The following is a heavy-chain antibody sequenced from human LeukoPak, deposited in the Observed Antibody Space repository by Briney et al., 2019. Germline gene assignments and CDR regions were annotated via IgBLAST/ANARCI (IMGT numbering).Heavy chain of an antibody. J-gene: IGHJ3*02. D-gene: IGHD3-3*01. CDR3: TRGHGIWSGSRLANAFDI. CDR1: GFTFSSYW. Sequence: GGSLRLSCAVSGFTFSSYWMHWVRQAPGKGLAWVSRITSDGSATDYADSVKGRFTISRDNAKNTLYLHMDSLRAEDTAVYFCTRGHGIWSGSRLANAFDIWGQGTMVTVSS. V-gene: IGHV3-74*01. CDR2: ITSDGSAT.